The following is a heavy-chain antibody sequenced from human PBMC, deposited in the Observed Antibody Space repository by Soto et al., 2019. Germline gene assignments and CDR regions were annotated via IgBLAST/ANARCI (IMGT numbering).Heavy chain of an antibody. CDR2: ITASGDNT. J-gene: IGHJ6*03. D-gene: IGHD3-3*01. Sequence: GGSLRLSCAASGFTFNTYAMSWVRQAPGKGLEWVSTITASGDNTYYADSVEGRFTISRDNSKNTLYLQMNSLRAEDTAIYYCTKPPVQFLEWLLPAYYYIDVWGKGTTVTVSS. CDR3: TKPPVQFLEWLLPAYYYIDV. V-gene: IGHV3-23*01. CDR1: GFTFNTYA.